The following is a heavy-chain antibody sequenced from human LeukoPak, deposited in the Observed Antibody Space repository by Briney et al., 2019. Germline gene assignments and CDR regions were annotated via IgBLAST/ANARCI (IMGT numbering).Heavy chain of an antibody. CDR3: GRLAGGVIVTYYFDY. J-gene: IGHJ4*02. CDR1: GFTFSSYA. CDR2: ISGSGGST. V-gene: IGHV3-23*01. D-gene: IGHD3-16*02. Sequence: SGGSLRLSCAASGFTFSSYAMSWVRQAPGKGLEWVSAISGSGGSTYYADSVKGRFAISRDNSKNTLYLQMNSLRPEDTAVYYCGRLAGGVIVTYYFDYWGQGTLVTVSS.